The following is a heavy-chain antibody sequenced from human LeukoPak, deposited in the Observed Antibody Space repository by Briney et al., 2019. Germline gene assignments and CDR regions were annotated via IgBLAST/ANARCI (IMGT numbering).Heavy chain of an antibody. CDR3: ATLFGKYDFPYYLDY. CDR1: GYTLTELS. CDR2: FDPEDGET. Sequence: ASVSVSCKVSGYTLTELSMHWVRQAPGKGLEWMGGFDPEDGETIYAQKFQGRVTMTEDTSTDTAYMELSSLRSEDTAVYYCATLFGKYDFPYYLDYWGQGTLVTVSS. V-gene: IGHV1-24*01. D-gene: IGHD3-3*01. J-gene: IGHJ4*02.